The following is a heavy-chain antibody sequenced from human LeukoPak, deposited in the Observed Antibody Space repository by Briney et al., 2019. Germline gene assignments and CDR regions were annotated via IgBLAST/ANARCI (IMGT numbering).Heavy chain of an antibody. V-gene: IGHV5-51*01. Sequence: GESLKISCKGSGYSFTTNWIGWVRQMPGKGLEWMGNIYPGDSETRYSPSFQGQVTILADKSITTAYLQWSSLKASDTAMYYCVRAIAARPGAYYYYFYGMDVWGQGTTVTVSS. CDR2: IYPGDSET. D-gene: IGHD6-6*01. J-gene: IGHJ6*02. CDR1: GYSFTTNW. CDR3: VRAIAARPGAYYYYFYGMDV.